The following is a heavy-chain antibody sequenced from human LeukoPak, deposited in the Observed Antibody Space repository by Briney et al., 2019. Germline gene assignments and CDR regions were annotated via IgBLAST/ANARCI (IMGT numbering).Heavy chain of an antibody. CDR2: INTDGSST. Sequence: GGSLRLSCAASGFIFSNYWMHWVRQVPGEGLVWVSRINTDGSSTNYADSVKGRFTISRDNAKNTLYLQMSSLRVEDTAVYSCARANNFDYWGQGTLVTVSS. V-gene: IGHV3-74*01. CDR1: GFIFSNYW. J-gene: IGHJ4*02. CDR3: ARANNFDY. D-gene: IGHD4/OR15-4a*01.